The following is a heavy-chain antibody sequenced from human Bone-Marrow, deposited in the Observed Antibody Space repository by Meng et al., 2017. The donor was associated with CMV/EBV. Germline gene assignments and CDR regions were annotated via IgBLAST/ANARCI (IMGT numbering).Heavy chain of an antibody. J-gene: IGHJ4*02. CDR2: INPNSGGT. CDR1: GDTFSDYA. D-gene: IGHD6-19*01. CDR3: ARRLVREYYFDY. V-gene: IGHV1-2*02. Sequence: ASVKVSCKASGDTFSDYAISWVRQAPGQGLEWMGWINPNSGGTNYAQKFQGRVTMTRDTSISTAYMELSRLRSDDTAVYYCARRLVREYYFDYWGQGTLVTVSS.